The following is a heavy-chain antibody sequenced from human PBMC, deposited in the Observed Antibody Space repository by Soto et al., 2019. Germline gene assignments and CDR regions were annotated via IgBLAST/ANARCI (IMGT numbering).Heavy chain of an antibody. CDR1: GRSINSGDYH. J-gene: IGHJ5*02. D-gene: IGHD2-15*01. V-gene: IGHV4-30-4*01. CDR3: ARRVVVAVTPWFDP. Sequence: SYTLSPTFTLSGRSINSGDYHWSWIRQPPGKGLEWIGYIYYSVSTYYNPYIKRRVTISVDTSNNQFSLKLSSVTAADTAVYYCARRVVVAVTPWFDPWAQGSLVT. CDR2: IYYSVST.